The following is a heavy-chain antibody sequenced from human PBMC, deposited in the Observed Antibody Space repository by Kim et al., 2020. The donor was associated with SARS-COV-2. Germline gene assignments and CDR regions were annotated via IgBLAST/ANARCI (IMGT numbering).Heavy chain of an antibody. V-gene: IGHV4-59*13. CDR3: ARDQGRGLFTYSTFGTYYYYGMDV. D-gene: IGHD2-21*01. J-gene: IGHJ6*02. Sequence: SETLSLTCTVSGGSISSYYWSWIRQPPGKGLEWIGYIYYSGSTNYNPSLKSRVTISVDTSKNQFSLKLSSVTAADTAVYYCARDQGRGLFTYSTFGTYYYYGMDVWGQGTTVTVSS. CDR2: IYYSGST. CDR1: GGSISSYY.